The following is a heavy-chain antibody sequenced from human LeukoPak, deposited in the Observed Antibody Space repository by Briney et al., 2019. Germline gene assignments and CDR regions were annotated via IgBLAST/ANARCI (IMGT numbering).Heavy chain of an antibody. CDR1: GGSISSSSYY. D-gene: IGHD3-10*01. Sequence: PSETLSLTCTVSGGSISSSSYYWGWIRQPPGKGLEWIGSTYYSGSTYYNPSLKSRVTISVDTSKNQFSLRLTSVTAADTAVYYCARTSYHYNSGDYGWYFDYWGQGTLVTVSA. J-gene: IGHJ4*02. CDR3: ARTSYHYNSGDYGWYFDY. V-gene: IGHV4-39*07. CDR2: TYYSGST.